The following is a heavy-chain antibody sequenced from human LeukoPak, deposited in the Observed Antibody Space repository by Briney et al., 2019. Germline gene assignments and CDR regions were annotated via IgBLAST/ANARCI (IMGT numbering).Heavy chain of an antibody. Sequence: SWEKVSCKASRYTFTSYYMHWVRQAPGQGLEWMGIINPWGGSTSYAQKFQGRVTMTRDTSTSTVYMELSSLRSEDTAVYYCARDRYYYDSSGYIRGISFDYWGQGTLVTVPS. D-gene: IGHD3-22*01. CDR2: INPWGGST. CDR1: RYTFTSYY. V-gene: IGHV1-46*01. CDR3: ARDRYYYDSSGYIRGISFDY. J-gene: IGHJ4*02.